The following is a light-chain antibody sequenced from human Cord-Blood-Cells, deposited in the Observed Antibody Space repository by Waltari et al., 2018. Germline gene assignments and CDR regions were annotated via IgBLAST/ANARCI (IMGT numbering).Light chain of an antibody. CDR3: SSYTSSSVV. Sequence: QSALTQPASVSGSPGQSISISCTGTSSDVGGYNYVSWYQQHTAKAPKLMIYDVSTRPSGVSNRVSGSKSGNTASLTISGLQAEDEADYYCSSYTSSSVVFGGGTKLTVL. J-gene: IGLJ2*01. CDR1: SSDVGGYNY. CDR2: DVS. V-gene: IGLV2-14*01.